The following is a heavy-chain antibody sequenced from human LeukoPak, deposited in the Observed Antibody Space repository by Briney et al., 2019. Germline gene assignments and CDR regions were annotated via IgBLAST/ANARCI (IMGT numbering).Heavy chain of an antibody. D-gene: IGHD5-18*01. J-gene: IGHJ4*02. V-gene: IGHV3-74*01. CDR1: GFTFSNYW. Sequence: PGGSLRLSCAASGFTFSNYWMYWVRHAPGKGLEWVSRINTDGSTTTYADSVKGRFTMSRDNAKNKMYLQMNSLRAEDTAVYYCAKSHGYSYEYHYWGQGTLVTVSS. CDR2: INTDGSTT. CDR3: AKSHGYSYEYHY.